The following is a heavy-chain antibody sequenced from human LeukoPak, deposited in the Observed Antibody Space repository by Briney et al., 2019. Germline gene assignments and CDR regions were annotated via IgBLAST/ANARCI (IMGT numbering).Heavy chain of an antibody. Sequence: PGGSLRLSCAASGFTFSSYSMNWVRQAPGKGLEWVSYISSSSTIYYADSVKGRFTISRDNAKNSLYLQMNSLRAEDTAVYYCARAIGVPAAIGNYGMDVWGQGTTVTVSS. CDR2: ISSSSTI. V-gene: IGHV3-48*01. J-gene: IGHJ6*02. CDR3: ARAIGVPAAIGNYGMDV. CDR1: GFTFSSYS. D-gene: IGHD2-2*01.